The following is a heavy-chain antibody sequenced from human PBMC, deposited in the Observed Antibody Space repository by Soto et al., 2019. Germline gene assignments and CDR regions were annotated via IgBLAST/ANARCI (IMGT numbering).Heavy chain of an antibody. Sequence: ASVQVSCKASGVTFSSYAISWVRQAPGQGLEWMGGIIPIFGTATYAQKFQGRVTITADKSTSTAYMELSSLRSEDTAVYYCARAPGYYDSTPYGFDPWGQGTLVTVSS. J-gene: IGHJ5*02. CDR3: ARAPGYYDSTPYGFDP. V-gene: IGHV1-69*06. CDR2: IIPIFGTA. D-gene: IGHD3-22*01. CDR1: GVTFSSYA.